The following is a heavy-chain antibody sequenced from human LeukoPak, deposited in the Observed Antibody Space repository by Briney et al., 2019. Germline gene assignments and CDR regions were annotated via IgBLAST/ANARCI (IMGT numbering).Heavy chain of an antibody. J-gene: IGHJ6*02. CDR2: INRNSGGT. D-gene: IGHD4-11*01. V-gene: IGHV1-2*02. CDR3: ASDYSNYYYGMDV. CDR1: GSTFTGYY. Sequence: ASVKVSCKASGSTFTGYYIHWVRQPPGQGLEGMGWINRNSGGTNYAQKFRGRVTMNRDTSISTAYMELSRLRSDDTAVYYCASDYSNYYYGMDVWGQGTTVTVSS.